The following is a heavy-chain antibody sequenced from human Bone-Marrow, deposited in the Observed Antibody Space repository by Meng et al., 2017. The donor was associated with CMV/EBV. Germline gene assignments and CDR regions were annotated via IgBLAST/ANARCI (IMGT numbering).Heavy chain of an antibody. D-gene: IGHD2-2*01. J-gene: IGHJ3*02. Sequence: GESLKISCAASGFTFSSYWMHWVRQAPGKGLVWVSRINSDGSSTSYADSVKGRFTVSRDNAKNTLFLQMNSLRAEDTAVYYCARGKNGVGYCSSTSCYADVFDIWGQGTMVTVSS. V-gene: IGHV3-74*01. CDR2: INSDGSST. CDR3: ARGKNGVGYCSSTSCYADVFDI. CDR1: GFTFSSYW.